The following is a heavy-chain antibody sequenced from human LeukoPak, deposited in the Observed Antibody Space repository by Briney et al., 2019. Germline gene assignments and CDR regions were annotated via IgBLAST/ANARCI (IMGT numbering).Heavy chain of an antibody. D-gene: IGHD3-22*01. Sequence: SVKVSCKASGGTFSSYAISWVRQAPGQGLEWMGGIIPIFGTANYAQKFQGRVTITADESTSTAYMELSSLRSEDTAVYYCARAGRYYDSSGYPFYYYYYGMNVWGQGTTVTVSS. CDR1: GGTFSSYA. CDR3: ARAGRYYDSSGYPFYYYYYGMNV. V-gene: IGHV1-69*13. CDR2: IIPIFGTA. J-gene: IGHJ6*02.